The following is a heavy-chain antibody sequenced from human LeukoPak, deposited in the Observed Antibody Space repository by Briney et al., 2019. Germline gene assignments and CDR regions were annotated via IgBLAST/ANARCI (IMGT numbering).Heavy chain of an antibody. Sequence: RGSLRLSCAASGFTFSTYSMSWVRHAPGKGLEWVSTISGSGANTYYADSVRGRFTISRDNSKNTLYLHMNSLRAEDTAVYYCAKERVGYPNPYYFDDWGQGTLVTVSS. CDR2: ISGSGANT. CDR1: GFTFSTYS. J-gene: IGHJ4*02. D-gene: IGHD3-22*01. V-gene: IGHV3-23*01. CDR3: AKERVGYPNPYYFDD.